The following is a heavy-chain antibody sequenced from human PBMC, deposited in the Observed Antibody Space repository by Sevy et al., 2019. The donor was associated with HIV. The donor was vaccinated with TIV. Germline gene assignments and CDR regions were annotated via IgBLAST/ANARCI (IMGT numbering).Heavy chain of an antibody. CDR3: AKTETVYYYGMDV. CDR1: GGSIGSSYY. CDR2: IYYSGNT. J-gene: IGHJ6*02. V-gene: IGHV4-39*01. Sequence: SETLSLTCTISGGSIGSSYYWGWVRQRPRKGLELIGTIYYSGNTDYNPSLKSRVTISVDRSKNQVSLKLSSVTAADTAVYYCAKTETVYYYGMDVWGQGTSVTVSS. D-gene: IGHD1-1*01.